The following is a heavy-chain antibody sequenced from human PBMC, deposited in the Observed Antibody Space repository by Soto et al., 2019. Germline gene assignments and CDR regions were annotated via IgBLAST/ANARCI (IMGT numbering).Heavy chain of an antibody. CDR2: MNLNSDNT. V-gene: IGHV1-8*01. CDR3: ARGRGYCSGATCYRYFDY. Sequence: QVQLVQSGAEVKKPGASVKVSCKASGYTFTNYHINWVRQATGQGLKWMGWMNLNSDNTGYAQKFQGRVTMTRNASISTAYMELTSLRSEDTAVYYCARGRGYCSGATCYRYFDYWGQGTLVAVSS. D-gene: IGHD2-15*01. CDR1: GYTFTNYH. J-gene: IGHJ4*02.